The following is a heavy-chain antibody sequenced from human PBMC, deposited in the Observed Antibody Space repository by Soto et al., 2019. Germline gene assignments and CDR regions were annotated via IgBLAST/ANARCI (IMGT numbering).Heavy chain of an antibody. D-gene: IGHD3-3*01. J-gene: IGHJ4*02. V-gene: IGHV4-30-4*01. CDR3: ARARYYDFWSRFDY. CDR1: GGSISSGDYY. Sequence: SETLSLTCTVSGGSISSGDYYWSWIRQPPGKGLEWIGYIYYSGSTYYNPSLKSRVTISVDTSKNQFSLKLSSVTAADTAVYYCARARYYDFWSRFDYWGQGNLVTVSS. CDR2: IYYSGST.